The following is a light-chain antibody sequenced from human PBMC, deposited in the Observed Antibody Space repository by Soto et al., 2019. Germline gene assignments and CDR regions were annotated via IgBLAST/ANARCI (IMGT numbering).Light chain of an antibody. CDR2: EVS. CDR1: SSDVGGYNY. CDR3: SSYTSSSTLGV. V-gene: IGLV2-14*01. Sequence: QSALTQPASVSGSPGQSITISCTGTSSDVGGYNYVSWYQQHPGKAPKLMIYEVSNRPSGVSNRFSGSKSGNTASLTISGLQAEEEADYYCSSYTSSSTLGVFGGGTKVTVL. J-gene: IGLJ3*02.